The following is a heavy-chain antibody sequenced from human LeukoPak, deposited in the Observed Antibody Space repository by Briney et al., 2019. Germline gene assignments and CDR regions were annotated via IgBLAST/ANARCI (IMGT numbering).Heavy chain of an antibody. V-gene: IGHV4-39*01. CDR3: ARLDSGDYFFDY. CDR1: GGSISSGSYY. Sequence: PSETLSLTCTVSGGSISSGSYYWGWIRQPPGKGLEGLGTVFYSGTTYYNPSLKSRVTISVDTSKNQFSLGLRSVTAADTAVYYCARLDSGDYFFDYWGQGTLVTVSS. CDR2: VFYSGTT. D-gene: IGHD4-17*01. J-gene: IGHJ4*02.